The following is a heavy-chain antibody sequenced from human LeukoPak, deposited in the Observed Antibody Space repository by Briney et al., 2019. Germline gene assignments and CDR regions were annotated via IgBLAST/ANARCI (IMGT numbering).Heavy chain of an antibody. CDR1: GFTFSSYA. J-gene: IGHJ3*02. CDR2: ISYDGSNK. Sequence: GGSLRLSCAASGFTFSSYAMHWVRQAPGKGLEWVAVISYDGSNKYYADSVKGRFTISRDNSKNTLYLQMNSLRAEDTAVYYCARDQAPGAFDIWGQGTMVTISS. CDR3: ARDQAPGAFDI. V-gene: IGHV3-30-3*01.